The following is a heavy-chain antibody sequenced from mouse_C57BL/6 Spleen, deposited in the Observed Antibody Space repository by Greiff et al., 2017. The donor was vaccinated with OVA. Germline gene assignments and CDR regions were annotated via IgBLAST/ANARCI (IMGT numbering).Heavy chain of an antibody. D-gene: IGHD2-5*01. CDR2: IYPGSGST. J-gene: IGHJ4*01. CDR3: AIYSNYPYAMDY. Sequence: QVQLQQPGAELVKPGASVKMSCKASGYTFTSYWITWVKQRPGQGLEWIGDIYPGSGSTNYNEKFKSKATLTVDTSSSTAYMQRSSLTAEDSAVYDCAIYSNYPYAMDYWGQGTSVTVSS. CDR1: GYTFTSYW. V-gene: IGHV1-55*01.